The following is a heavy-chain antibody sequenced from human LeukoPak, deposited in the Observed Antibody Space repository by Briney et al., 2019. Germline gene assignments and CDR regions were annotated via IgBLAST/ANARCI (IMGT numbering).Heavy chain of an antibody. Sequence: GGSLRLSCAASGFTFSSYWMSWVRQAPGKGLEWVANIKQDGSKKYYVDSVKGRFTISRDNAKNSLYLQMNSLRAEDTAVYYCARGQGYDFWSGYFDYWGQGTLVTVSS. CDR1: GFTFSSYW. CDR2: IKQDGSKK. D-gene: IGHD3-3*01. J-gene: IGHJ4*02. V-gene: IGHV3-7*01. CDR3: ARGQGYDFWSGYFDY.